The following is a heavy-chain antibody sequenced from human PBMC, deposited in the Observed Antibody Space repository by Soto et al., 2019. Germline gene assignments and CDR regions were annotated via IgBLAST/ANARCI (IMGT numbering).Heavy chain of an antibody. D-gene: IGHD3-3*01. J-gene: IGHJ6*02. CDR3: ARDPREFLTYYDFPLYYYSMDV. CDR1: GYTFTSYY. Sequence: GASVKVSCKASGYTFTSYYMHWVRQAPGQGLEWMGIINPSGGSTSYAQKFQGRVTMTRDTSTSTVYMELSSLRSEDTAVYYCARDPREFLTYYDFPLYYYSMDVWGQGTTVTVSS. V-gene: IGHV1-46*01. CDR2: INPSGGST.